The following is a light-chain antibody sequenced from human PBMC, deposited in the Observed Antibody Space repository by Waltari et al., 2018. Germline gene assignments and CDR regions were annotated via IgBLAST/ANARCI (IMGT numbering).Light chain of an antibody. J-gene: IGLJ3*02. CDR2: KEG. CDR1: LLAKKY. Sequence: SYELTQPSSVSVSPGQTARITCSGDLLAKKYARWFQQKPGQAPVLVIYKEGERPSGIPERFSASSSGTTDTLTITGAQLEDEADYYCYSATDNQAVFGGGTKLTVL. CDR3: YSATDNQAV. V-gene: IGLV3-27*01.